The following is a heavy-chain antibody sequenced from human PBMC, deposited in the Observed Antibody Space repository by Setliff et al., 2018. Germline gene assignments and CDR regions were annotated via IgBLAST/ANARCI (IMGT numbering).Heavy chain of an antibody. CDR3: ARGGYSYGYDHGFDI. CDR2: MSPVYGIA. CDR1: GYAFITFG. J-gene: IGHJ3*02. D-gene: IGHD5-18*01. Sequence: GASVKVSCKTSGYAFITFGMSWVRQAPGQGLEWMGWMSPVYGIANYARKFQGRVTLTTDTPTSTAYMELRSLRTDDTAVYYCARGGYSYGYDHGFDIWGQGTMVTVSS. V-gene: IGHV1-18*01.